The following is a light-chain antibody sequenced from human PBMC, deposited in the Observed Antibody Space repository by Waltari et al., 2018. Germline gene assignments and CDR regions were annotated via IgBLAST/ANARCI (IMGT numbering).Light chain of an antibody. V-gene: IGLV4-69*01. CDR3: QTWGTGIQV. CDR1: GEYSAYA. CDR2: VNSDGSH. J-gene: IGLJ3*02. Sequence: LVLTQSPSASASLGASVKLTCSLPGEYSAYAIAWHQQKPLKGPRYLLTVNSDGSHKKGDGISQRFSGSSADLDRYLIISRLQSDDDADYFCQTWGTGIQVFGSGTKLTVL.